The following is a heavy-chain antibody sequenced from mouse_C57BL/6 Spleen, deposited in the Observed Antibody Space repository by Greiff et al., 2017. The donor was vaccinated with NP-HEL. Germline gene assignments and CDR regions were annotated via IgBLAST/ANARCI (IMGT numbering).Heavy chain of an antibody. V-gene: IGHV10-3*01. Sequence: DVKLVESGGGLVQPKGSLKLSCAASGFTFNTYAMHWVRQAPGKGLEWVARIRSKSSNYATYYADSVKDRFTISRDDSQSMLYLQMNNLKTEDTAMYYCVRSPNWDVGWYFDVWGTGTTVTVSS. CDR3: VRSPNWDVGWYFDV. D-gene: IGHD4-1*01. CDR1: GFTFNTYA. CDR2: IRSKSSNYAT. J-gene: IGHJ1*03.